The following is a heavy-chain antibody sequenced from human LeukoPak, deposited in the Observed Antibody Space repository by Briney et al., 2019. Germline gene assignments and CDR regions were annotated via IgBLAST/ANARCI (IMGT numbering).Heavy chain of an antibody. CDR2: IYTSGRT. J-gene: IGHJ5*02. CDR3: ARISNYYDSSGYHNWFDP. V-gene: IGHV4-4*07. Sequence: PSETLSLTCTVSGGSMSNDYWTWIRQPAGKGLEWIGRIYTSGRTNYNPSLKSRVTMSLDTSKNQFSVKLSSVTAADTAVYYCARISNYYDSSGYHNWFDPWGQGTLVTVSS. CDR1: GGSMSNDY. D-gene: IGHD3-22*01.